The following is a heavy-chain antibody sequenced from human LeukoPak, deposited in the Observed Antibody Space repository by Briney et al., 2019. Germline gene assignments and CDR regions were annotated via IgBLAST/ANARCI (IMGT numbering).Heavy chain of an antibody. CDR2: IYTSGST. V-gene: IGHV4-61*02. J-gene: IGHJ3*02. D-gene: IGHD2-15*01. CDR1: GGSISSGSYY. Sequence: SQTLSLTCTVSGGSISSGSYYWRWIRQPAGKGLEWIGRIYTSGSTNYNPSLKSRVTISVDTSKNQFSLKLSSVTAADTAVYYCARGAQYCSGGSCYRGAFDIWGQGTMVTVSS. CDR3: ARGAQYCSGGSCYRGAFDI.